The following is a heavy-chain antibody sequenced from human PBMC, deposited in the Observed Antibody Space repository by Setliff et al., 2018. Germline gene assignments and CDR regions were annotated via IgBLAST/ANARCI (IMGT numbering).Heavy chain of an antibody. J-gene: IGHJ5*02. D-gene: IGHD1-1*01. CDR1: GFTFSDYY. CDR2: ISSSGSTI. V-gene: IGHV3-11*04. CDR3: ARVREANCNPWANWFDP. Sequence: GGSLRLSCAASGFTFSDYYMSWIRQTPGKGLEWVSYISSSGSTIYYADSVKGRFTISRDNSKNTLYLQMNSLRAEDTAVYYCARVREANCNPWANWFDPWGQGTLVTVSS.